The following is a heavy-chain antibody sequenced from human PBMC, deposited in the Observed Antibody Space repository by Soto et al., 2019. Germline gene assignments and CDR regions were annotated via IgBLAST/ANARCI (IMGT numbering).Heavy chain of an antibody. CDR3: ASLWFGETLRTNWFDP. CDR1: GGSISSSSYY. V-gene: IGHV4-39*01. CDR2: IYYSGST. D-gene: IGHD3-10*01. Sequence: SETLSLTCTVSGGSISSSSYYWGWIRQPPGKGLEWIGSIYYSGSTYYNPSLKSRVTISVDTSKNQFSLKLSSVTAADTAVYYCASLWFGETLRTNWFDPWGQGTLVTVSS. J-gene: IGHJ5*02.